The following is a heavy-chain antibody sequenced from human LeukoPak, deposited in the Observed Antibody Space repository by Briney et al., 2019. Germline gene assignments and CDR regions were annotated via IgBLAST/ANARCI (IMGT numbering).Heavy chain of an antibody. D-gene: IGHD6-19*01. V-gene: IGHV4-4*07. J-gene: IGHJ4*01. CDR3: AGRGLSTGWTFDY. Sequence: SEALSLTCSVSGGSISTYYWSWIRQPAGKGLEWIAQIHTSGSTNFNPSLKSRVSISMDTPNNQFSLMISSVTAADTAIYYCAGRGLSTGWTFDYWGHGTLVTVSS. CDR2: IHTSGST. CDR1: GGSISTYY.